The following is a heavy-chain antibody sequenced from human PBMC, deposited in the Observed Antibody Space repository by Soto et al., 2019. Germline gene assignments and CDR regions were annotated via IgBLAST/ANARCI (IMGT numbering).Heavy chain of an antibody. D-gene: IGHD2-21*01. V-gene: IGHV3-30*04. J-gene: IGHJ3*02. CDR1: GFTFSSYA. Sequence: LRLSCAASGFTFSSYAMHWVRQAPGKGLEWVAVISYDGSEKYYVDSVKGRFTISRDNSENSLFLQMNSLRAEDTAVYYCARSDIYDAFDIWGQGTMVTVSS. CDR2: ISYDGSEK. CDR3: ARSDIYDAFDI.